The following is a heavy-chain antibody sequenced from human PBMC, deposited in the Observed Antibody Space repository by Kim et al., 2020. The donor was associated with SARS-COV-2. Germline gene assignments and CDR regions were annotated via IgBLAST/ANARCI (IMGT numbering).Heavy chain of an antibody. CDR3: ARFYYDSSGSDAFDI. J-gene: IGHJ3*02. V-gene: IGHV4-34*01. CDR2: INHSGST. CDR1: GGSFSGYY. D-gene: IGHD3-22*01. Sequence: SETLSLTCAVYGGSFSGYYWSWIRQPPGKGLEWIGEINHSGSTNYNPSLKSRVTISVDTSKNQFSLKLSSVTAADTAVYYCARFYYDSSGSDAFDIWGQG.